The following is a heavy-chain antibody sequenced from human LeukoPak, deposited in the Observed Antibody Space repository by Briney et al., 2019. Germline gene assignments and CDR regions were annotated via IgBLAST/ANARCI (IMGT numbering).Heavy chain of an antibody. V-gene: IGHV1-46*01. J-gene: IGHJ5*02. CDR1: GFSFTSYY. D-gene: IGHD3-22*01. CDR3: ARDNSNDDSGISYWWFDP. Sequence: GASVKVSCKASGFSFTSYYIHWVRQAPGQGLEWMGIINPTGDSTKYAQKFQDRVTMTRDTSTSTVYMELSSLRSEDTAVYYCARDNSNDDSGISYWWFDPWGQGTLVTVSS. CDR2: INPTGDST.